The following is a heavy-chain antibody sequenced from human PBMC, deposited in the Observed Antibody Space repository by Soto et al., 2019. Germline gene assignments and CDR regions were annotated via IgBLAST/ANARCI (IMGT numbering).Heavy chain of an antibody. CDR1: GFTVSSNY. CDR2: IYSGGST. Sequence: EVQLVESGGGLVQPGGSLRLSCAASGFTVSSNYMSWVRQAPGKGLEWVSVIYSGGSTYYADSVKGRFTISRDNSXNTLYLQMNSLRAEDTAVYYCAREYYDSSGYLIDYWGQGTLVTVSS. D-gene: IGHD3-22*01. CDR3: AREYYDSSGYLIDY. J-gene: IGHJ4*02. V-gene: IGHV3-66*01.